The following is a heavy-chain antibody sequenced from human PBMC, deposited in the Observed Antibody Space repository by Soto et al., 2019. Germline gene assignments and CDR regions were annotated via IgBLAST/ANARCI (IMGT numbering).Heavy chain of an antibody. Sequence: PGEPLKLPYKGSGYIFTSYWTGLVRQVPGKGLEWMGIIYPGDSDTRYSPSFQGQVTISADKSISTVYLQWSSLKASDTAMYYCARHCSGLGGTWGQGTLVTVSS. CDR1: GYIFTSYW. J-gene: IGHJ4*02. CDR2: IYPGDSDT. D-gene: IGHD2-15*01. CDR3: ARHCSGLGGT. V-gene: IGHV5-51*01.